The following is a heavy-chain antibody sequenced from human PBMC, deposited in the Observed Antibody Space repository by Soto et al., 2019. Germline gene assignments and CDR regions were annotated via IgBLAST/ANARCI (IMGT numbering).Heavy chain of an antibody. CDR2: ISSSGSTI. D-gene: IGHD5-12*01. J-gene: IGHJ2*01. V-gene: IGHV3-11*01. CDR1: GFTFSDYY. CDR3: ASQGFYIVATIGQTYWYFDL. Sequence: GGSLRLSCAASGFTFSDYYMSWIRQAPGKGLEWVSYISSSGSTIDYADSVKGRFTISRDNAKNSLYLQMNSLRAEDTAVYYCASQGFYIVATIGQTYWYFDLWGRGTLVTVSS.